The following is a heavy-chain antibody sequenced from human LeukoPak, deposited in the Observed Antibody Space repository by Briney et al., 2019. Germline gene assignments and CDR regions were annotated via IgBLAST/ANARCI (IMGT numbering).Heavy chain of an antibody. Sequence: GGSLRLSCAASGFTFTNYAVTWVRQAPGKGLEWVSAIGASGENTFYADSVKGRFTISRDNSKNTLHLQMNSLRVEDTAVYCCARKPSYLNWFDPWGQGTLVTVSS. CDR2: IGASGENT. CDR1: GFTFTNYA. V-gene: IGHV3-23*01. J-gene: IGHJ5*02. CDR3: ARKPSYLNWFDP.